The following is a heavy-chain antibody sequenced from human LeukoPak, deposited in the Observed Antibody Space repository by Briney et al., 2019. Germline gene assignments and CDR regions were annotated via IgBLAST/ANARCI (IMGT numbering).Heavy chain of an antibody. J-gene: IGHJ4*02. CDR3: VKNDGWFHLAQ. Sequence: GGSLRLSCAVSGFNFRDHWMDWVRQAPGKGLEWAGHIKNDGSETYYLDSLKGRFSISRDNTNNALYLQMNSLRVEDTAVIYCVKNDGWFHLAQWGQGTLVTVSS. V-gene: IGHV3-7*03. CDR1: GFNFRDHW. CDR2: IKNDGSET. D-gene: IGHD6-19*01.